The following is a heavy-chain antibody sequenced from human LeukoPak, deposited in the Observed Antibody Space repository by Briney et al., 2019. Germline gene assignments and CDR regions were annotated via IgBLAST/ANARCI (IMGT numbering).Heavy chain of an antibody. J-gene: IGHJ4*02. CDR1: GFTFSSYA. CDR2: ISGSGGST. Sequence: GGSLRLSCAASGFTFSSYAMSWVRQAPGKGLEWVSAISGSGGSTYYADSVKGRFTISRDNSKNTLYLQMNSLRGEDTAVYYCAKDDFSSGKPHDYWGQGTLVAVSS. D-gene: IGHD3-3*01. CDR3: AKDDFSSGKPHDY. V-gene: IGHV3-23*01.